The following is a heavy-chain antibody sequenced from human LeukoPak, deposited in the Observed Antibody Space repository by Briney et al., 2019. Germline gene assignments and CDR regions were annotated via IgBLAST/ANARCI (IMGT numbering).Heavy chain of an antibody. D-gene: IGHD6-13*01. CDR2: ISYDGSNK. CDR1: GFTFNNYA. V-gene: IGHV3-30*04. CDR3: AKEGYSRSYYSYYYMDV. Sequence: QAGGSLRLSCAASGFTFNNYAIHWVRQAPGKGLEWVTAISYDGSNKYYADSVKGRFTISRDNSKNTVYVQMNSLRAEDTAVYYCAKEGYSRSYYSYYYMDVWGKGTRVTVSS. J-gene: IGHJ6*03.